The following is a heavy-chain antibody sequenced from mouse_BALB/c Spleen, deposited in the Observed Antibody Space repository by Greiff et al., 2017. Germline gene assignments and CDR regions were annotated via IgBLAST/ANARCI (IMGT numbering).Heavy chain of an antibody. CDR3: TRYDYERAMDY. CDR1: GYTFTSYY. V-gene: IGHV1S81*02. D-gene: IGHD2-4*01. J-gene: IGHJ4*01. CDR2: INPSNGGT. Sequence: QVQLKQPGAELVKPGASVKLSCKASGYTFTSYYMYWVKQRPGQGLEWIGGINPSNGGTNFNEKFKSKATLTVDKSSSTAYMQLSSLTSEDSAVYYCTRYDYERAMDYWGQGTSVTVSS.